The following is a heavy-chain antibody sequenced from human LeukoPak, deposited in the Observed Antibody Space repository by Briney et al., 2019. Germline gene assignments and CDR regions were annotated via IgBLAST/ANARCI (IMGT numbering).Heavy chain of an antibody. J-gene: IGHJ4*02. V-gene: IGHV3-74*01. CDR3: ARFGYSNGYVGFDQ. Sequence: PGGSLRLSCAASGFTFRNYWMHWVRQVPGKGLVWVSRINSDGSSTTYADSVKGRFTISRDNAQNTVYLQMNSLRTEDTAVYYCARFGYSNGYVGFDQWGQGTLVTVSS. CDR1: GFTFRNYW. CDR2: INSDGSST. D-gene: IGHD5-18*01.